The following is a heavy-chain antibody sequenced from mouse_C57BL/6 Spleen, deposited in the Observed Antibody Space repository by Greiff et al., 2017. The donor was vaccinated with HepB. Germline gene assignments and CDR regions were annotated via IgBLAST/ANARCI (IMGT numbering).Heavy chain of an antibody. CDR2: ISSGGSYT. CDR1: GFTFSSYG. V-gene: IGHV5-6*01. J-gene: IGHJ2*01. D-gene: IGHD2-2*01. Sequence: EVNVVESGGDLVKPGGSLKLSCAASGFTFSSYGMSWVRQTPDKRLEWVATISSGGSYTYYPDSVKGRFTISRDNAKNTLYLQMSSLKSEDTAMYYCARLSTMVTTDYWGQGTTLTVSS. CDR3: ARLSTMVTTDY.